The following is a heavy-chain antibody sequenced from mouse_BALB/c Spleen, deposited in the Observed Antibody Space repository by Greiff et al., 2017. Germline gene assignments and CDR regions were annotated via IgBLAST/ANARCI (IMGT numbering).Heavy chain of an antibody. D-gene: IGHD1-1*01. CDR3: ARGDYYGSSYAFAY. CDR2: IHPNSGNT. V-gene: IGHV1S130*01. J-gene: IGHJ3*01. Sequence: QVQLQQPGAELVRPGASVKLSCKASGYTFTSSWMHWAKQRPGQGLEWIGEIHPNSGNTNYNEKFKGKATLTVDTSSSTAYVDLSSLTSEDSAVYYCARGDYYGSSYAFAYWGQGTLVTVSA. CDR1: GYTFTSSW.